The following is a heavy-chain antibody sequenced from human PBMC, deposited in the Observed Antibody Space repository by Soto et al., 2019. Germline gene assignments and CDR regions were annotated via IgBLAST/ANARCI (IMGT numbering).Heavy chain of an antibody. CDR3: ARGGRIVDTGIGYYYYHAMDV. J-gene: IGHJ6*02. CDR1: GHSFTSNA. CDR2: ISTYSGDP. V-gene: IGHV1-18*04. D-gene: IGHD5-18*01. Sequence: GASVKVSCKTSGHSFTSNAITWVRQAPGQGLEWMGWISTYSGDPNYAQKFQGRVTMTRDTSTGTAYMELGSLRSEDTAVYYCARGGRIVDTGIGYYYYHAMDVWGQGTTLTVSS.